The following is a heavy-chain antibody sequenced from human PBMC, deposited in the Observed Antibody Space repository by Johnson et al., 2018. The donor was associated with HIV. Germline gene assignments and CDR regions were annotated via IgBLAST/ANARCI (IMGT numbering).Heavy chain of an antibody. J-gene: IGHJ3*02. CDR3: ARDDGGGGDAFDI. D-gene: IGHD2-15*01. CDR2: IYSGGST. Sequence: VQLVESGGGLIQPGGSLRLSCAASGFIVSSNYMSWVRQAPGKGLERVSFIYSGGSTHYADSLKGRFTISRDNSKNTLYLQMNSLRAEDTAVYYCARDDGGGGDAFDIWGQGTMVTVSS. CDR1: GFIVSSNY. V-gene: IGHV3-66*03.